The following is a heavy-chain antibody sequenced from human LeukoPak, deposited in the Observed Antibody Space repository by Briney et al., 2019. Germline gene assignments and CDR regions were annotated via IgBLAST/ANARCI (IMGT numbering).Heavy chain of an antibody. Sequence: GGSLRLSCTASGFTFSSYWMHWVRQAPGTGLEWVSRITSDGSSTSHADSVKGRFTISRDNAKNTLYLQMNSLRAEDTAVYYCSRGVGATDSWGQGTLVTVSS. V-gene: IGHV3-74*01. CDR1: GFTFSSYW. J-gene: IGHJ4*02. D-gene: IGHD1-26*01. CDR3: SRGVGATDS. CDR2: ITSDGSST.